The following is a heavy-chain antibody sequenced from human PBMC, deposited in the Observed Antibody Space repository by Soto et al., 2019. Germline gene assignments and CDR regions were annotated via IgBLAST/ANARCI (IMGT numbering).Heavy chain of an antibody. CDR2: IHKTGTIT. Sequence: EGQVVESGGDLVQPGDSLTISCAASGFTFSTYAMSWVRQAPGKGLEWVSGIHKTGTITFYADSMKGRFTISRDNSKNTLYLHMRSLRDGDTAVYYCVRDLNYKFFFDLWGQGTLVTVSS. J-gene: IGHJ4*02. V-gene: IGHV3-23*05. D-gene: IGHD3-10*01. CDR1: GFTFSTYA. CDR3: VRDLNYKFFFDL.